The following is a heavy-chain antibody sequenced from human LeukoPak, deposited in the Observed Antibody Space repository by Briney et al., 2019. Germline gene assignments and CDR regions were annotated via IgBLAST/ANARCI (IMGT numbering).Heavy chain of an antibody. J-gene: IGHJ4*02. CDR1: GFSFSDYG. D-gene: IGHD6-13*01. Sequence: PGGSLRLSCAASGFSFSDYGMHWVRQAPGKGLEWVAVIWFDGSYKYYADSVEGRFTVSRDNSKYTLNLQMNGLRAEDTAVYYCARDLGITADGNYFDYWGQGTLVTVSS. V-gene: IGHV3-33*01. CDR2: IWFDGSYK. CDR3: ARDLGITADGNYFDY.